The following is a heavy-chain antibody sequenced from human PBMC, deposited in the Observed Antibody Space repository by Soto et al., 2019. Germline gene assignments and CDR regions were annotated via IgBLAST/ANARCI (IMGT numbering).Heavy chain of an antibody. D-gene: IGHD3-10*01. CDR2: IIPIFGTA. J-gene: IGHJ6*02. Sequence: ASVKVSCKASGGTFSSYAISWVRQAPGQGLEWMGGIIPIFGTANYAQKFQGRVTITADESTSTAYMELSSLRSEDTAVYYCARGGGYYGSGSPPVWGMDVWGQGTTVTVSS. CDR3: ARGGGYYGSGSPPVWGMDV. V-gene: IGHV1-69*13. CDR1: GGTFSSYA.